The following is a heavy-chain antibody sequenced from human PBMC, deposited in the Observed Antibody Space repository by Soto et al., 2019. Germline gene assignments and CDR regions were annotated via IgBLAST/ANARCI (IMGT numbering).Heavy chain of an antibody. J-gene: IGHJ3*02. V-gene: IGHV1-69*13. CDR3: ARALVGKTGDYYDSSGYYPPSRPCDFEI. CDR1: GGTFSSYA. D-gene: IGHD3-22*01. CDR2: IIPIFGTA. Sequence: SVKVSCKASGGTFSSYAISWVRQAPGQGLEWMGGIIPIFGTANYAQKFQGRVTITADESTSTAYMELSSLRSEDTAVYYCARALVGKTGDYYDSSGYYPPSRPCDFEIWGQGTMVTVSS.